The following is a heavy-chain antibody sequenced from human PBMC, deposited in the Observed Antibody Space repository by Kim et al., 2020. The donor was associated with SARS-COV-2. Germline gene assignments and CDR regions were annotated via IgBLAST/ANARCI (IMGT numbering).Heavy chain of an antibody. Sequence: GGSLRLSCAASEFSVSTKTMTWVRQAPGKGLEWVSIIYRNGTTYYPDSVKGRLTTSRDTSKNTLYRQMDNLRADDTAVYYCAGDDYNNYWYKYWGQGTLVPLPA. D-gene: IGHD4-4*01. CDR1: EFSVSTKT. V-gene: IGHV3-53*01. J-gene: IGHJ4*02. CDR2: IYRNGTT. CDR3: AGDDYNNYWYKY.